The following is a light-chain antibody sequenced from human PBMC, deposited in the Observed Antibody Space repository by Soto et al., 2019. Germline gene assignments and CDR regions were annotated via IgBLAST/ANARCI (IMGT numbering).Light chain of an antibody. V-gene: IGKV3-20*01. CDR1: QSVSSSF. J-gene: IGKJ1*01. CDR2: GAS. Sequence: EIALTQSPGTLSLSPGERATLSCRASQSVSSSFLAWYQQKPGQAPRLLIYGASNRATGIPDRFSGSGSGTDFTLTISRQEPEDVAVYYCQQYVTTPRAFGQGNKVAIE. CDR3: QQYVTTPRA.